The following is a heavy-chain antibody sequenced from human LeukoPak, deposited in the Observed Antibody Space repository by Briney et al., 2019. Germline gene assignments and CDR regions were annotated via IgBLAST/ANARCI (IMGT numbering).Heavy chain of an antibody. J-gene: IGHJ4*02. D-gene: IGHD2-15*01. CDR1: GFSFRNFG. V-gene: IGHV3-30*18. CDR3: AKDLEGYIFSYNFDS. Sequence: GGSLRLSCAASGFSFRNFGMHWVRQAPGKGLEWLSVISFDGKNTFFADSAKGRFTISRDNSKSTLTLQMNTLRADDTAVYYCAKDLEGYIFSYNFDSWGQGTLVTVSS. CDR2: ISFDGKNT.